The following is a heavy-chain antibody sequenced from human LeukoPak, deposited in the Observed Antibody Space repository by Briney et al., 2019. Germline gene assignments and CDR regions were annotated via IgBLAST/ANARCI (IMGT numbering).Heavy chain of an antibody. V-gene: IGHV5-51*01. CDR2: VYPGDSET. Sequence: GESLKISCKGSGYSFTSYWIGWVRQMPGKGLEWMGIVYPGDSETRFSPSFQGQVTMSADKSISTAYLQWSSLKASDTAMYYCAALNSGSCSFHYWGQGTLVTVSS. D-gene: IGHD1-26*01. J-gene: IGHJ4*02. CDR1: GYSFTSYW. CDR3: AALNSGSCSFHY.